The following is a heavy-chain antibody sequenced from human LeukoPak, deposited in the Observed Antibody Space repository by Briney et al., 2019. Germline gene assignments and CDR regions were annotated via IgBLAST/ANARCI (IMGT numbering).Heavy chain of an antibody. CDR2: IYYSGST. Sequence: PSQTLSLTCAVSGGSISSGGYSWSWIRQPPGKGLEWIGYIYYSGSTNYNPSLKSRVTISVDTSKNQFSLKLSSVTAADTAVYYCAREDSSGYKYWGQGTLVTVSS. CDR1: GGSISSGGYS. D-gene: IGHD3-22*01. J-gene: IGHJ4*02. CDR3: AREDSSGYKY. V-gene: IGHV4-61*08.